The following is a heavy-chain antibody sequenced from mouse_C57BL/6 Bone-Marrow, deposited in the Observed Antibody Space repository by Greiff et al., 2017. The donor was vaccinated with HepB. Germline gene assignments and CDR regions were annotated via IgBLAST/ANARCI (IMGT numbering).Heavy chain of an antibody. Sequence: VQLQQSVAELVRPGASVKLSCTASGFNIKNTYMHWVKQRPEQGLEWIGRIDPANGNTKYAPKFQSKATITADTSSNTAYLQLSSLTSEDTAIYYCALALTSTMITTTGYYYAMDYWGQGTSVTVSS. V-gene: IGHV14-3*01. CDR2: IDPANGNT. J-gene: IGHJ4*01. D-gene: IGHD2-4*01. CDR3: ALALTSTMITTTGYYYAMDY. CDR1: GFNIKNTY.